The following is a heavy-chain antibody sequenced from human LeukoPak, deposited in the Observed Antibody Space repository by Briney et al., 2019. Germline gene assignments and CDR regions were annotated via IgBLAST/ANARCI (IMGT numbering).Heavy chain of an antibody. CDR3: ARVQYSSSSNYYYYYYMDV. V-gene: IGHV3-53*01. CDR1: GFTVSSNY. J-gene: IGHJ6*03. CDR2: IYSGGST. D-gene: IGHD6-6*01. Sequence: PGGSLRLSCAASGFTVSSNYMSWVRQAPGKGLEWVSVIYSGGSTYYADSVKGRFTISRDNSKNTLYLQMNSLRAEDTAVYYCARVQYSSSSNYYYYYYMDVWGKGTTVTVSS.